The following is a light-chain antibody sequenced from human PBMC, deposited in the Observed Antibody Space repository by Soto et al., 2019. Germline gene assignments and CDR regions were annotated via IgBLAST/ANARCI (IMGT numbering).Light chain of an antibody. Sequence: DIQMTQSPSTLSASVGDRVTITCRASQSISSYLAWYQQKPGKAPKLLIYKASSLESGVPSRFSGSGSGTEFILTISSMQPDDFATYYCQQYYSYSTFGQGSKVELK. CDR1: QSISSY. V-gene: IGKV1-5*03. CDR2: KAS. J-gene: IGKJ1*01. CDR3: QQYYSYST.